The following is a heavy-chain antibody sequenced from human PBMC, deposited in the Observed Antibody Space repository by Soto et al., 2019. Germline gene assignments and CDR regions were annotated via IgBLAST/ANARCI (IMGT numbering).Heavy chain of an antibody. CDR2: TYYRSKWYN. Sequence: SQTLSLTCAISGDSVSSNSAAWNWIRQSPSRGLEWLGRTYYRSKWYNDYAVSVKSRITINPDTSKNQFSLQLNSVTPEDTAVYYCARDRGVIAARSYYYYYYGMDVWGQGTMVTVSS. CDR1: GDSVSSNSAA. CDR3: ARDRGVIAARSYYYYYYGMDV. J-gene: IGHJ6*02. V-gene: IGHV6-1*01. D-gene: IGHD6-6*01.